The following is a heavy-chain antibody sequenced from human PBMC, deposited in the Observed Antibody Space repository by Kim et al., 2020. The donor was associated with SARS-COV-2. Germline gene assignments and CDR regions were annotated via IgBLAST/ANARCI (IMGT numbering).Heavy chain of an antibody. V-gene: IGHV4-61*07. J-gene: IGHJ6*02. CDR3: ARRGSGSYYGGGMDV. Sequence: PSLKSRVTISVDTSKNQFSLKLSSVTAADTAVYYCARRGSGSYYGGGMDVWGQGTTVTVYS. D-gene: IGHD3-10*01.